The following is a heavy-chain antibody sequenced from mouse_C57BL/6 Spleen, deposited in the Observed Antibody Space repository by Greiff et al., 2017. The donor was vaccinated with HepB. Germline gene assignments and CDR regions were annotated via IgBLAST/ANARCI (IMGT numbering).Heavy chain of an antibody. V-gene: IGHV1-69*01. Sequence: VQLQQPGAELVMPGASVKLSCKASGYTFTSYWMHWVKQRPGQGLEWIGEIDPSDSYTNYNQKFKGKSTLTVDKSSSTAYMQLSSLTSEDSAVYYCARGSYYGSSISYWYFDVWGTGTTVTVSS. CDR1: GYTFTSYW. J-gene: IGHJ1*03. CDR2: IDPSDSYT. CDR3: ARGSYYGSSISYWYFDV. D-gene: IGHD1-1*01.